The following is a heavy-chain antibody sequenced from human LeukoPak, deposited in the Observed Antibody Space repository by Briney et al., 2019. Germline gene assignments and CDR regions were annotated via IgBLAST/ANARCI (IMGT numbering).Heavy chain of an antibody. Sequence: GGSLRLSCAASGFTFSNYAMHWVRQAPGKGLEWVAVISHDGSNKYYADSVKGRFTISRDNSKNTLYLQINSLRAEDTALYYCVKPYSSSSVLPDYFDYWGQGTLVTVSS. D-gene: IGHD6-13*01. CDR3: VKPYSSSSVLPDYFDY. V-gene: IGHV3-30*04. CDR1: GFTFSNYA. J-gene: IGHJ4*02. CDR2: ISHDGSNK.